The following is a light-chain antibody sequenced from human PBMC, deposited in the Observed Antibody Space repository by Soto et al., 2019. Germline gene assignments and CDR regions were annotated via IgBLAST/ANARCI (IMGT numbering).Light chain of an antibody. Sequence: DIQMTQSPSTLPASVGDRVTITCRASHSISTWLAWYQQKPGTAPKLLIYKATTLQSGVPSRFSGSGSGTEITLAISSLEPDDFATYYCQQYETFSPWTFGQGTKVDI. V-gene: IGKV1-5*03. CDR1: HSISTW. CDR3: QQYETFSPWT. J-gene: IGKJ1*01. CDR2: KAT.